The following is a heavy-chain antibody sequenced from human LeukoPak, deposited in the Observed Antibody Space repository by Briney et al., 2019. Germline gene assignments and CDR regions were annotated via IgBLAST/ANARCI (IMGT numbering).Heavy chain of an antibody. V-gene: IGHV3-30*18. J-gene: IGHJ4*02. CDR3: AKDYDFWSGYSSTPFDY. D-gene: IGHD3-3*01. CDR2: ISYDGSNK. CDR1: GFTFSSYG. Sequence: GGSLRLSCAASGFTFSSYGMRWVRQAPGKGLEWVAVISYDGSNKYYADSVKGRFTISRDNSKNTLYLQMNSLRAEDTAVYYCAKDYDFWSGYSSTPFDYWGQGTLVTVSS.